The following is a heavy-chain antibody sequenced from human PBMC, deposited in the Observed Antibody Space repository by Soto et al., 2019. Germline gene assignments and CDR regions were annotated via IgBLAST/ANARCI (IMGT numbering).Heavy chain of an antibody. Sequence: VGSLRLSCAASGFTFSSYSMNWVRQAPGKGLEWVSSISSSTNYIYYADSVKGRFTISRDNAKNSLYLQMNSLRAEDTAVYYCAREKGTNWFDPWGQGTLVTVSS. CDR2: ISSSTNYI. CDR1: GFTFSSYS. CDR3: AREKGTNWFDP. D-gene: IGHD3-10*01. J-gene: IGHJ5*02. V-gene: IGHV3-21*01.